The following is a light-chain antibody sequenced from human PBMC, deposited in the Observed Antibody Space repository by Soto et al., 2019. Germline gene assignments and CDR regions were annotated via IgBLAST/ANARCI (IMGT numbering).Light chain of an antibody. J-gene: IGLJ1*01. CDR1: TIGSES. V-gene: IGLV3-21*02. CDR3: QVWDGSRDHCV. CDR2: DDT. Sequence: SYELTQPPSVSVAPGQTARISCGGDTIGSESVHWYQQKPGHAPVLVVYDDTDRPSGIPERFSGSSSGTTATLTISRVEAGDEADYYCQVWDGSRDHCVFGTGTKLTVL.